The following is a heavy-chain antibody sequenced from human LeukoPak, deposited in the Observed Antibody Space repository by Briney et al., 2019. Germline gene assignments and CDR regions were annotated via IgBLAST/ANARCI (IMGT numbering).Heavy chain of an antibody. CDR3: ASSDYDFWSGYGWFDP. V-gene: IGHV4-59*01. J-gene: IGHJ5*02. D-gene: IGHD3-3*01. CDR2: IYDSGST. Sequence: SETLSLTCTVSGGSICSYYWSWIRQPPGKGLKCIGYIYDSGSTNYNPSLKSRVTISVDTSKNQFSLKLSSVTAADTAVYYCASSDYDFWSGYGWFDPWGQGTLVTVSS. CDR1: GGSICSYY.